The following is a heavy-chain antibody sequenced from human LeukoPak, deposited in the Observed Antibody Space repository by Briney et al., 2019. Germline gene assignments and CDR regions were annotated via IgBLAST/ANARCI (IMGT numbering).Heavy chain of an antibody. J-gene: IGHJ4*02. CDR3: ARDSKELVSSSTAGGFDY. D-gene: IGHD2-2*01. CDR2: IKQDGSEK. V-gene: IGHV3-7*01. CDR1: GFTFSSYW. Sequence: PGGSLRLSCAASGFTFSSYWMSWVRQAPGKGLEWVANIKQDGSEKYYVDSVKGRFTISRDNAKNSLYLQMNSLRAEDTAVHYCARDSKELVSSSTAGGFDYWGQGTLVTVSS.